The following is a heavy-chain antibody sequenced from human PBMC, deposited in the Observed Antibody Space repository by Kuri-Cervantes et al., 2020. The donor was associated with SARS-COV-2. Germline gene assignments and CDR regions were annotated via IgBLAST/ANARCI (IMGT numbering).Heavy chain of an antibody. CDR3: ARGLGGYSSPTNWFDP. J-gene: IGHJ5*02. D-gene: IGHD6-19*01. V-gene: IGHV4-39*01. Sequence: SGPTLVKPTETLTLTCTVSGFSLSNARMGVSWIRQPPGKALEWLGSIYYSGSTYYNPSLKSRVTISVDTSKNQFSLKLSSVTAADTAVYYCARGLGGYSSPTNWFDPWGQGTLVTVSS. CDR2: IYYSGST. CDR1: GFSLSNARMG.